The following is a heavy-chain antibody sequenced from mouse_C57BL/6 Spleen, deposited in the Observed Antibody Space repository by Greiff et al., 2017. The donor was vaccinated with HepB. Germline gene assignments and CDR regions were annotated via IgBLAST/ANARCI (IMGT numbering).Heavy chain of an antibody. CDR1: GYTFTSYW. CDR3: ARADTTVVAAFDY. CDR2: IDPSDSYT. Sequence: QVQLQQPGAELVKPGASVKLSCKASGYTFTSYWMQWVKQRPGQGLEWIGEIDPSDSYTNYNQKFKGKATLTVDTSSSTAYMQLSSLTSEDSAVYYCARADTTVVAAFDYWGQGTTLTVSS. J-gene: IGHJ2*01. V-gene: IGHV1-50*01. D-gene: IGHD1-1*01.